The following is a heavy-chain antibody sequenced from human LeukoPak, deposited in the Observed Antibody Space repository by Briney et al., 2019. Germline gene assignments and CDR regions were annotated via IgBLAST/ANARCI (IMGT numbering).Heavy chain of an antibody. Sequence: ASVKVSCKASGYTFTGYYMHWVRQAPGQGLEWMGRINPNSGGTNYAQTFQGRVTMTRETSITTAYLEVSSLRSDDTAVYYCATGEYSSSWDHYYLDYWGQGTLVTVSS. CDR3: ATGEYSSSWDHYYLDY. D-gene: IGHD6-13*01. CDR1: GYTFTGYY. V-gene: IGHV1-2*06. CDR2: INPNSGGT. J-gene: IGHJ4*02.